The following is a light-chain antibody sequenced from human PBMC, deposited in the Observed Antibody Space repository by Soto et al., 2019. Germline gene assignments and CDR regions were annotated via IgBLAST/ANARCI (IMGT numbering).Light chain of an antibody. Sequence: QSALTQPASVSGSPGQSITISCTGTSSDVGGYNYVSWYQQHPGKAPNLMIYDVSNRPSGVSNRFSGSKSGNTASLTISGLQAEDEADYYFSSYTSRSTLVVFGGGTKLTVL. J-gene: IGLJ2*01. CDR2: DVS. CDR1: SSDVGGYNY. CDR3: SSYTSRSTLVV. V-gene: IGLV2-14*01.